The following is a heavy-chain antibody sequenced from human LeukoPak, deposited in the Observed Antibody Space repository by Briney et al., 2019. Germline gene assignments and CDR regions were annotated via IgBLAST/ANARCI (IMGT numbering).Heavy chain of an antibody. CDR3: ARNSITGTTNWFDP. V-gene: IGHV4-39*01. J-gene: IGHJ5*02. CDR1: GGSISSSSYY. Sequence: SETLSLTCTVSGGSISSSSYYWGWIRQPPGKGLERIGSIYYIGSTNYNPSLKSRVTISVDTSKNQFSLKLRSVTAADTAVYYCARNSITGTTNWFDPWGQGTLVTVSS. CDR2: IYYIGST. D-gene: IGHD1-20*01.